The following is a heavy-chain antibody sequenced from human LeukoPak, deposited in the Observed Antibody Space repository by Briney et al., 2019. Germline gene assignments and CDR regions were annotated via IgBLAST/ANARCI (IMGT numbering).Heavy chain of an antibody. V-gene: IGHV4-59*08. J-gene: IGHJ4*02. CDR3: VRHPRIRHSGGYVDY. CDR1: GGSISSYY. CDR2: IYYSGST. D-gene: IGHD1-26*01. Sequence: PSETLSLTCTVSGGSISSYYWSWIRQPPGKGLEWIGYIYYSGSTYYNPSLKSRVTISVDTSKNQFSLKLNSVTAADAAVYYCVRHPRIRHSGGYVDYWGQGTLVTVSS.